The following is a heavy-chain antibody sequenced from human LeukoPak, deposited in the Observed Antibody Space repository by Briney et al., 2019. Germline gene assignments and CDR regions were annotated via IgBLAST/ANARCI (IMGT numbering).Heavy chain of an antibody. V-gene: IGHV4-61*09. D-gene: IGHD3-16*01. J-gene: IGHJ6*03. CDR2: ISTSGTT. CDR1: GVSISSSSYY. Sequence: PSETLSLTCTVSGVSISSSSYYWGWIRQPAGKGLEWIVHISTSGTTNYNPSLKSRVTISVDTSKNQFSLKLSSVTAADTAVYYCARETSQKGAHYMDVWGKGTTVTISS. CDR3: ARETSQKGAHYMDV.